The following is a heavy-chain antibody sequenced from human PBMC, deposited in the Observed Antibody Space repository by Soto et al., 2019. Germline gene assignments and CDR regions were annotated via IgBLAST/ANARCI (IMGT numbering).Heavy chain of an antibody. CDR2: IWYDGSNK. CDR1: GFTFSSYG. J-gene: IGHJ6*03. Sequence: PGGSLRLSCAASGFTFSSYGMHWVRQAPGKGLEWVAVIWYDGSNKYYADSVKGRFTISRDNSKNTLCLQMNSLRAEDTAVYYCARDAAIFGVAQALYYYYYYMAVWGKGTTVTVSS. V-gene: IGHV3-33*01. D-gene: IGHD3-3*01. CDR3: ARDAAIFGVAQALYYYYYYMAV.